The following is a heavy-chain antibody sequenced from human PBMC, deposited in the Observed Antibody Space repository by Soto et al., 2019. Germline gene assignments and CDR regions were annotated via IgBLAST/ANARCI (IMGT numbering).Heavy chain of an antibody. J-gene: IGHJ4*02. V-gene: IGHV3-30*18. CDR1: GFTFTTYG. CDR3: AKDRGYCSSPICFNITDFDY. D-gene: IGHD2-2*01. CDR2: ISYDGSNK. Sequence: QVQLVESGGGVVQPGRSLRLSCAASGFTFTTYGMNWVRQAPGKGLEWVAVISYDGSNKLYADSVRGRFAISRDNSKNTLYLQMDSLRPEDTAVYYCAKDRGYCSSPICFNITDFDYWGQGAPVTVS.